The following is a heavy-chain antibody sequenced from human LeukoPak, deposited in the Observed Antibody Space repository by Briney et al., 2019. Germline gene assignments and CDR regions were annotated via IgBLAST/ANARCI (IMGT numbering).Heavy chain of an antibody. V-gene: IGHV4-39*01. D-gene: IGHD5-24*01. CDR1: GGSISSSSYY. Sequence: SSETLSLTCTVSGGSISSSSYYWGWIRQPPGKGLEWIGSIYYSGSIYYNPSLKSRVTISVDTSKNQFSLKLSSVTAADTAVYYCARRATIFPYNWFDPWGQGTLVTVSS. CDR3: ARRATIFPYNWFDP. CDR2: IYYSGSI. J-gene: IGHJ5*02.